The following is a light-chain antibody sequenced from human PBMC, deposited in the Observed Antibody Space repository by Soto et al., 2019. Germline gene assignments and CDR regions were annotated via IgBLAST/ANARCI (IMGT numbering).Light chain of an antibody. CDR2: DVS. V-gene: IGLV2-14*03. J-gene: IGLJ1*01. Sequence: QSALTQPASVSGPPGQSITISCTGTSSDVCGYNYVSWYQHHPGKAPKLIIYDVSNRPSGVSIRFSGSKSDNTASLTISGLQPEDEADYHCSSYATSNTRQIVFGTGTKVT. CDR1: SSDVCGYNY. CDR3: SSYATSNTRQIV.